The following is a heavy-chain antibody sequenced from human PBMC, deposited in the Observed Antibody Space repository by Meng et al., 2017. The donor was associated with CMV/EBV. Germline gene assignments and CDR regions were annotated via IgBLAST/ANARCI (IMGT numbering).Heavy chain of an antibody. J-gene: IGHJ5*02. V-gene: IGHV1-69*10. Sequence: FSSYAISWVRQAPGQVLEWMGGIIPILGIANYAQKFQGRVTITADKSTSTAYMELSSLRSEDTAVYYCARGDYYGSGSYPLYNWFDPWGQGTLVTVSS. CDR2: IIPILGIA. CDR1: FSSYA. CDR3: ARGDYYGSGSYPLYNWFDP. D-gene: IGHD3-10*01.